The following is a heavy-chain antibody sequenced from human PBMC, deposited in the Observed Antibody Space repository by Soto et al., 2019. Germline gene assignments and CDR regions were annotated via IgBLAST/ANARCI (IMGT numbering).Heavy chain of an antibody. Sequence: QLQLRESGPGLVKHSETLSLTCTVSGGSISGGVGGLYYWSWIRQPPGKGLEWIGYIYDSGSTYYNPSLNSRVHISVTTSNNQFSLRLISVTAADTAVYYCAREVIPLTTDWYFDLWGRGTLVTVSS. V-gene: IGHV4-30-4*01. CDR3: AREVIPLTTDWYFDL. CDR1: GGSISGGVGGLYY. J-gene: IGHJ2*01. D-gene: IGHD4-17*01. CDR2: IYDSGST.